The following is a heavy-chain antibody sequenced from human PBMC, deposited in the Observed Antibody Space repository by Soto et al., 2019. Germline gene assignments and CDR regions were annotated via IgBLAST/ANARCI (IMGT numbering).Heavy chain of an antibody. CDR1: GYTFTSYY. CDR2: INPSGGST. Sequence: QVQLVQSGAEVKKPGASVKVSCKASGYTFTSYYMHWVRQAPGQGLEWMGIINPSGGSTSYAQKCEGGGTIIRAMSTSTVDMELSSLRAEDTAVYYCARAPTVVAGALLDYWGQGTLVTVSS. D-gene: IGHD2-15*01. CDR3: ARAPTVVAGALLDY. V-gene: IGHV1-46*01. J-gene: IGHJ4*02.